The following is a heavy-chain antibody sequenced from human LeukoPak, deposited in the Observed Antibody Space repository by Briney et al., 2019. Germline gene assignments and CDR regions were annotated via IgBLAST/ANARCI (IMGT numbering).Heavy chain of an antibody. J-gene: IGHJ4*02. CDR3: AKDLTMVRGAVTN. CDR1: GFTLIRNG. D-gene: IGHD3-10*01. Sequence: PGGSLRLSCAESGFTLIRNGMHWVRQAPGKGLEWVAFIRSDGENKYYADSVKGRLTVSRDTSKNTLFLEMNYLKTEDTATYYCAKDLTMVRGAVTNWGQGTQVTVSS. V-gene: IGHV3-30*02. CDR2: IRSDGENK.